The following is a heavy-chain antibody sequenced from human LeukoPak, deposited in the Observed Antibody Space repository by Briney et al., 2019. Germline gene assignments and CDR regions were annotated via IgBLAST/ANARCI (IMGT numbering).Heavy chain of an antibody. J-gene: IGHJ6*03. Sequence: PGGSLRLSCAASGFTFSSYAMSWVRQAPGKGLEWVSAISGSGGSTYYADSVKGRFTISRDNPKNTLYLQMNSLRAEDTAVYYCAKRLGVVVPAAIRGRYYYYYMDVWGKGTTVTVSS. V-gene: IGHV3-23*01. CDR3: AKRLGVVVPAAIRGRYYYYYMDV. D-gene: IGHD2-2*02. CDR2: ISGSGGST. CDR1: GFTFSSYA.